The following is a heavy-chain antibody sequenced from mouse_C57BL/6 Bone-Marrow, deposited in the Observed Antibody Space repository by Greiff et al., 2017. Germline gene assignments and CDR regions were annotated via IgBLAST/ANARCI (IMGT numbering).Heavy chain of an antibody. J-gene: IGHJ1*03. V-gene: IGHV1-85*01. Sequence: VQLQQSGPELVKPGASVKLSCKASGYTFTSYDINWVKQRPGQGLEWIGWIYPRDGSTKYNETFKGKATLTVDTSSSPAYMKLHSLTSEDSAVYFGARLEFDGSSGDWYFDVWGTGTTVTVSS. CDR3: ARLEFDGSSGDWYFDV. D-gene: IGHD1-1*01. CDR1: GYTFTSYD. CDR2: IYPRDGST.